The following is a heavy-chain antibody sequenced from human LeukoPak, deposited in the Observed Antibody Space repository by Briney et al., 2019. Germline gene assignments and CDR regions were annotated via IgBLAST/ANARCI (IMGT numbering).Heavy chain of an antibody. V-gene: IGHV4-34*01. D-gene: IGHD3-16*01. CDR2: INHSGST. CDR1: GGSFSGYY. J-gene: IGHJ4*02. CDR3: ARGLRRRLGS. Sequence: SETLSLTCAVYGGSFSGYYWSWIRQPPGKGLGWIGEINHSGSTNYNPSLKSRVTISVDTSKNQFSLKLSSVTAADTAVYYCARGLRRRLGSWGQGTLVTVSS.